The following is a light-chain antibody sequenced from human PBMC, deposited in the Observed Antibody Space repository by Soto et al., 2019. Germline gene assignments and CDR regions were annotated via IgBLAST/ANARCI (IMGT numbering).Light chain of an antibody. CDR3: QSHVSSLSGYV. Sequence: QSVLTQPPSVSGAPGQRVTISCTGSSSNIGAGYDVHWYQQLPGTAPKLLIFVNINRPSGVPDRFSGSKSGTSASLAITGRRAEDESEYDCQSHVSSLSGYVFGTGAKLTVL. CDR2: VNI. J-gene: IGLJ1*01. V-gene: IGLV1-40*01. CDR1: SSNIGAGYD.